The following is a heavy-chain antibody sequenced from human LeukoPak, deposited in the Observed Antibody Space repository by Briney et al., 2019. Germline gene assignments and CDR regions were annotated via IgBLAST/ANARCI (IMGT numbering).Heavy chain of an antibody. J-gene: IGHJ4*02. Sequence: ASVKVSCKASGYSHYMHWVRQAPGQGLEWMGIISPSGGSTDYAQKLRGRITMTRDTSTSTVYMDLSSLTSEDTAMYYCATLGDGISDIDYWGQGTLVTVSS. CDR2: ISPSGGST. D-gene: IGHD3-16*01. V-gene: IGHV1-46*04. CDR3: ATLGDGISDIDY. CDR1: GYSHY.